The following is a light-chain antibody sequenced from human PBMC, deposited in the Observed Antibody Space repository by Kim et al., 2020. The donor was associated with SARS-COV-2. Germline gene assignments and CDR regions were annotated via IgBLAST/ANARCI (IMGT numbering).Light chain of an antibody. CDR2: GAS. V-gene: IGKV3-20*01. CDR3: QQYGSSPRT. CDR1: QTISSSY. J-gene: IGKJ1*01. Sequence: PGQRATLSCRASQTISSSYLAWYQQKPGQTPRLLMYGASNRATGIPDRFSGSGSGADFTLTISRLEPEDFAVYYCQQYGSSPRTFGQGTKVDIK.